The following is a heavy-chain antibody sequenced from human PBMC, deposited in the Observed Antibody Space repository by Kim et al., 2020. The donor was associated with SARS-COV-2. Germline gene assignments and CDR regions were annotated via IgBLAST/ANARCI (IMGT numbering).Heavy chain of an antibody. CDR3: ARRLPNTSGLGSYYCDH. CDR1: GGSFSGYY. J-gene: IGHJ1*01. V-gene: IGHV4-34*01. D-gene: IGHD3-10*01. Sequence: SETLSLTCAVYGGSFSGYYWSWIRQPPGKGLEWIGEINHSGRTNYNPSLKSRVTTSVDTSKNQSSLKLTSVTAADTAVSYCARRLPNTSGLGSYYCDHWG. CDR2: INHSGRT.